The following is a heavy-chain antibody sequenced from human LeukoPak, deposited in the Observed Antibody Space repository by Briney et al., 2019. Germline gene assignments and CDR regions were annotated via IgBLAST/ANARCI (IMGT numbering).Heavy chain of an antibody. CDR3: AKDNDYTYNYFDY. D-gene: IGHD3-16*01. CDR2: ISGSGGST. J-gene: IGHJ4*02. Sequence: GGSLRLSCAASGFTFANYAMSWVRQAPGKGLEWVSAISGSGGSTFYADSVRGRFTISRDNSKNTVYLQMNSLRAEDTALYYCAKDNDYTYNYFDYWGQGTLVTVSS. CDR1: GFTFANYA. V-gene: IGHV3-23*01.